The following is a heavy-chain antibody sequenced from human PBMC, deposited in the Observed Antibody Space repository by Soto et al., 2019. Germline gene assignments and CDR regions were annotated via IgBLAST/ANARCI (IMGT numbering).Heavy chain of an antibody. CDR2: VHISGHS. V-gene: IGHV4-4*02. CDR3: ARVRQGCSANNCYFDP. J-gene: IGHJ5*01. CDR1: GGSVRAPDW. D-gene: IGHD1-1*01. Sequence: SETLSLTCTLSGGSVRAPDWWNWVRQSPDKGLEWIAEVHISGHSNYNPSLRSRVSVSIDSSKNQFYLNLNSVTAADTAIYYCARVRQGCSANNCYFDPSGQGTQVTVYS.